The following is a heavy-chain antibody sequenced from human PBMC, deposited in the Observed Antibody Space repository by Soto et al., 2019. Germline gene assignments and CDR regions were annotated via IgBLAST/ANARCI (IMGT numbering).Heavy chain of an antibody. CDR3: ARVGGGRYFDWLTAYYGMDV. CDR1: GYTFTSYG. CDR2: ISAYNGNT. V-gene: IGHV1-18*01. J-gene: IGHJ6*02. D-gene: IGHD3-9*01. Sequence: ASVKVSCKASGYTFTSYGISWVRQAPGQGLEWMGWISAYNGNTNYAQKLQGRVTMTTDTSTSTAYMELRSLRSDDTAVYYCARVGGGRYFDWLTAYYGMDVWGQGTTVTVSS.